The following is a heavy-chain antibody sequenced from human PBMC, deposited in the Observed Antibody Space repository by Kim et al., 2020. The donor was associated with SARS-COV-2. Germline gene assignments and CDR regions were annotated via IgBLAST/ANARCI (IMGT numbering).Heavy chain of an antibody. J-gene: IGHJ4*02. Sequence: GGSLRLSCAASGFTFSSYSMHWVRQAPGKGLVWVSRIKSDGSSTDYADSVKGRFTISRDNPQSTLYLQMNSLRAEDTAVYYCARGVHPRDHNRPVYWGRGTLVTVSS. CDR3: ARGVHPRDHNRPVY. D-gene: IGHD1-20*01. CDR2: IKSDGSST. V-gene: IGHV3-74*01. CDR1: GFTFSSYS.